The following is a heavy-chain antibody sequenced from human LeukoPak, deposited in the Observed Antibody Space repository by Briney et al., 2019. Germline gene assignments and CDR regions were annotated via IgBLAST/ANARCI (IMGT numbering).Heavy chain of an antibody. CDR1: GFTFSSYA. V-gene: IGHV3-21*01. CDR3: AGLNRFQH. J-gene: IGHJ1*01. Sequence: GGSLRLSCAASGFTFSSYAMSWVRQAPGKGPEWVSSISSSSSYIYYADSVKGRFTISRDNAKNSLYLQMNSLRAEDTAVYYCAGLNRFQHWGQGTLVTVSS. CDR2: ISSSSSYI. D-gene: IGHD2/OR15-2a*01.